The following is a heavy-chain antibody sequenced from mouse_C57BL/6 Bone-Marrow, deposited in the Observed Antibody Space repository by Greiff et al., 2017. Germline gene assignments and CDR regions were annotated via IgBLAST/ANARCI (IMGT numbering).Heavy chain of an antibody. CDR2: IYPGDGDT. CDR3: ARGWLLRDY. Sequence: QVQLQQSGPELVKPGASVKISCKASGYAFSSSWMNWVKQRPGKGLEWIGRIYPGDGDTNYNGKFKGKATLTADKSSSTAYMQLSGLTSEDSAVYFCARGWLLRDYWGQGTTLTVSS. V-gene: IGHV1-82*01. J-gene: IGHJ2*01. CDR1: GYAFSSSW. D-gene: IGHD2-3*01.